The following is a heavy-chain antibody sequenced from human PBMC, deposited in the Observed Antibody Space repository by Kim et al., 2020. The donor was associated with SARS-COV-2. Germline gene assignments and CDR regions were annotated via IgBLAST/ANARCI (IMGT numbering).Heavy chain of an antibody. D-gene: IGHD4-17*01. CDR1: GYTFTSYY. CDR2: INPSGGST. Sequence: ASVKVSCKASGYTFTSYYMHWVRQAPGQGLEWMGIINPSGGSTSYAQKFQGRVTMTRDTSTSTVYMELSSLRSEDPAVYYCARDLTVTTQYYYYYYGMDVWGQGTTVTVSS. J-gene: IGHJ6*02. V-gene: IGHV1-46*03. CDR3: ARDLTVTTQYYYYYYGMDV.